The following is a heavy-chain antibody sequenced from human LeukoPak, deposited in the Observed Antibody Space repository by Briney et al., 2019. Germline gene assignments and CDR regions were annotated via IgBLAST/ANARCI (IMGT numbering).Heavy chain of an antibody. V-gene: IGHV1-24*01. CDR2: FDPEDGEI. J-gene: IGHJ4*02. Sequence: ASVKVSCKVSGYTLTELSMHWVRQAPGKGLDWMVGFDPEDGEIIYAQKFQDRVTMTEDTSTDTAYMELSSLRSDDTAVYYCATEKDDSSGYYYFDYWGQGTLVTVSS. CDR3: ATEKDDSSGYYYFDY. D-gene: IGHD3-22*01. CDR1: GYTLTELS.